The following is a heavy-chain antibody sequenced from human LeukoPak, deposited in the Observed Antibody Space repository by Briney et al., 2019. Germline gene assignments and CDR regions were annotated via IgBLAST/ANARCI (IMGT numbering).Heavy chain of an antibody. CDR3: SSSVPYYYDSTGYPY. Sequence: ASVKVSCKASGGTFISYAISWGGQAPGQGREGRRGIILIFGTANYAQKFQGRVTITSDKSTSTADIQLRSRRSEDTAVQYFSSSVPYYYDSTGYPYWGQGTLV. D-gene: IGHD3-22*01. CDR1: GGTFISYA. V-gene: IGHV1-69*06. CDR2: IILIFGTA. J-gene: IGHJ1*01.